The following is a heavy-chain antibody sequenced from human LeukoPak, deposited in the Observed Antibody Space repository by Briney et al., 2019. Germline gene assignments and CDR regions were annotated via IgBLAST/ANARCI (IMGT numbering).Heavy chain of an antibody. CDR2: IYYSGST. CDR3: ARAAYYDFWSGYSTWFDP. D-gene: IGHD3-3*01. CDR1: GGSISSYY. Sequence: SETLSLTCTVSGGSISSYYWSWIRQPPGKGLEWIGYIYYSGSTNYNPSLKSRVTISADTSKNQFSLKLSSVTAADTAVYYCARAAYYDFWSGYSTWFDPWGQGTLVTVSS. J-gene: IGHJ5*02. V-gene: IGHV4-59*01.